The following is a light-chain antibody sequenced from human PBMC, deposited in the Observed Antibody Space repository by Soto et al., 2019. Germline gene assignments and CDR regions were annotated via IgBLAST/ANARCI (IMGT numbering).Light chain of an antibody. CDR1: SSDVGGYNY. V-gene: IGLV2-11*01. CDR2: DVS. CDR3: CSYAGSNTYV. J-gene: IGLJ1*01. Sequence: QPALTQPRSVSGSPGQSVAISCTGTSSDVGGYNYVSWYQQHPGKAPKLMIYDVSKRPSGVPDRFSGSKSGNTASLTISGLQAEDEADYYCCSYAGSNTYVFGTGTKVTV.